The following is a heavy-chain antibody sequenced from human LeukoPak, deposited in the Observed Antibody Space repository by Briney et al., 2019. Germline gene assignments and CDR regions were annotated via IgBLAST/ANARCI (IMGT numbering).Heavy chain of an antibody. CDR1: GFTFSTYA. V-gene: IGHV3-30*18. D-gene: IGHD2-15*01. CDR3: AKCFSFGGGPSY. CDR2: ISYDGSNK. Sequence: GGSPRLSCAASGFTFSTYAMHWVRQAPGKGLEWVAVISYDGSNKYYADSVKGRFTISRDNSKNTLYLQMNSLRAEDTAVYYCAKCFSFGGGPSYWGQGTLVTVSS. J-gene: IGHJ4*02.